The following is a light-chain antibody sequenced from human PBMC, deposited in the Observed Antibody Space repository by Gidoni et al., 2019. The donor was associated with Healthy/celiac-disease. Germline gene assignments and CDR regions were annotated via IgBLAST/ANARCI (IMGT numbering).Light chain of an antibody. CDR2: AAS. CDR3: QQSYSTPRLT. V-gene: IGKV1-39*01. CDR1: KTISSY. J-gene: IGKJ4*01. Sequence: DIQMTQFPSSLSASVGDRVTITCRASKTISSYLNWYQQKPGKAPKLLIYAASTLQSGVPSRFSGSGSGTDFTLTISSLQPEDFATYYCQQSYSTPRLTFGGGTKVEIK.